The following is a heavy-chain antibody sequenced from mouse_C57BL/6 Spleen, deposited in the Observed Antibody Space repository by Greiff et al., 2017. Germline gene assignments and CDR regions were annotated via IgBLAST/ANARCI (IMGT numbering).Heavy chain of an antibody. D-gene: IGHD1-1*01. Sequence: EVKVVESGGGLVKPGGSLKLSCAASGFTFSSYAMSWVRQTPEKRLEWVATISDGGSYTYYPDNVKGRFTISRDNAKNNLYLQMSHLKSEDTAMYYCARATVVARGGAMDSWGQGTSVTVSS. CDR3: ARATVVARGGAMDS. CDR2: ISDGGSYT. J-gene: IGHJ4*01. CDR1: GFTFSSYA. V-gene: IGHV5-4*03.